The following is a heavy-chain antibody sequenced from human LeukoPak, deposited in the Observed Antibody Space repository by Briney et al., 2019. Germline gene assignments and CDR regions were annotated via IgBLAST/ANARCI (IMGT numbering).Heavy chain of an antibody. CDR2: IYYSGYT. CDR3: ARVLGVTRGHIFD. D-gene: IGHD4-17*01. CDR1: GASINSGGFF. V-gene: IGHV4-31*03. Sequence: PSETLSLTCTVSGASINSGGFFWSWIRQHPGKGLEWIGHIYYSGYTYYNPSLTSRLAISLDTSKTQFSLRLSSVTAPDTALYYRARVLGVTRGHIFD. J-gene: IGHJ3*02.